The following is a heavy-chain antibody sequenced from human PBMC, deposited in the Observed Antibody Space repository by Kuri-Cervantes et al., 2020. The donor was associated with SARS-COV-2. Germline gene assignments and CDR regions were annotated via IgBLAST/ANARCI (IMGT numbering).Heavy chain of an antibody. V-gene: IGHV3-64D*06. D-gene: IGHD1-1*01. Sequence: GESLKISCSASGFTFNAYSMHWVRQAPGKGLEYVSAISSNGETTYYADSVKGRFIITRDTSKNTLFLQMGGLRAEDTAVYFCVTRGGSEAFDVWGQGTMVTVSS. CDR1: GFTFNAYS. CDR2: ISSNGETT. J-gene: IGHJ3*01. CDR3: VTRGGSEAFDV.